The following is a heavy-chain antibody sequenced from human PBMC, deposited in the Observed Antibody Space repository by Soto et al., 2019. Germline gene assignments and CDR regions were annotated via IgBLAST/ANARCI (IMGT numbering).Heavy chain of an antibody. CDR1: AATFITYA. CDR2: IIPIFGTA. V-gene: IGHV1-69*13. Sequence: SVKISCKASAATFITYAINGVRQAPGQGLEGMGGIIPIFGTANYAQKCQGRVTITADESTSTAYMELSSLRSEDTAVYYCARALPMTTVTTLAFDIWGQGTMVT. J-gene: IGHJ3*02. D-gene: IGHD4-17*01. CDR3: ARALPMTTVTTLAFDI.